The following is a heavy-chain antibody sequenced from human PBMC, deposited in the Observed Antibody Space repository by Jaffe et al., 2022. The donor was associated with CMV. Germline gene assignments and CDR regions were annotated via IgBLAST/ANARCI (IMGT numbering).Heavy chain of an antibody. CDR2: INHSGST. Sequence: QVQLQQWGAGLLKPSETLSLTCAVYGGSFSGYYWSWIRQPPGKGLEWIGEINHSGSTNYNPSLKSRVTISVDTSKNQFSLKLSSVTAADTAVYYCARGRRMYYYGSGSPNKIPGGYYYMDVWGKGTTVTVSS. CDR1: GGSFSGYY. V-gene: IGHV4-34*01. J-gene: IGHJ6*03. D-gene: IGHD3-10*01. CDR3: ARGRRMYYYGSGSPNKIPGGYYYMDV.